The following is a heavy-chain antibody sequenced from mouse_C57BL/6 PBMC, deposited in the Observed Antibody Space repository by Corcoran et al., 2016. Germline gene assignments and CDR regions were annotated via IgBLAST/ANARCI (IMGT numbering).Heavy chain of an antibody. J-gene: IGHJ1*03. V-gene: IGHV1-19*01. D-gene: IGHD3-1*01. CDR3: ARSGWDWYFDV. Sequence: EVQLQQSGPVLVKPGASVKMSCKASGYTFTDYYMNWVKQSHGKSLEWIGVINPYNGGTSYNQKFKGKATLTVEKSSSTAYMELRSLTSEDSAVYYCARSGWDWYFDVWGTGTTVTVSS. CDR1: GYTFTDYY. CDR2: INPYNGGT.